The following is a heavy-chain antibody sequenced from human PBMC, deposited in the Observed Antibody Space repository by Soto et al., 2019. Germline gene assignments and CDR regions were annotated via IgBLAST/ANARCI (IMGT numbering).Heavy chain of an antibody. CDR1: GFTFSSYS. CDR3: AREGWTVVTRDWYFDL. Sequence: EVQLVESGGGLVQPGGSLRLSCAASGFTFSSYSMNWVRQAPGKGLEWVSYISSSSSTIYYADSVKGRFTTSRDNAKNSLYLKMNSLRDEDTAVYYCAREGWTVVTRDWYFDLWGRGTLVTVSS. CDR2: ISSSSSTI. D-gene: IGHD2-21*02. J-gene: IGHJ2*01. V-gene: IGHV3-48*02.